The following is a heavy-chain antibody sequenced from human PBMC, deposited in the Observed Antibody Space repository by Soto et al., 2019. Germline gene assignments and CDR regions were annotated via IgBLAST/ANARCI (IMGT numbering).Heavy chain of an antibody. J-gene: IGHJ4*02. V-gene: IGHV3-23*01. CDR1: GFSFSNYD. CDR2: ISNSGSST. D-gene: IGHD2-21*01. CDR3: ARRDCGSGSNCEFGAPAFAY. Sequence: EVHLLESGGGLVQPGGSLRLSCATSGFSFSNYDMIWVRQAPGKGLEWVSCISNSGSSTYYAVSVKGWFTFSRDNPKNTLYLQMSSLSAADTAVYHCARRDCGSGSNCEFGAPAFAYWGQGTLVTVTS.